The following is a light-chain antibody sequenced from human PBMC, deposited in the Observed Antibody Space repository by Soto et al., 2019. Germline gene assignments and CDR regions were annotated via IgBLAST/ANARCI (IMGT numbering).Light chain of an antibody. CDR1: QSVSSN. Sequence: EIVMTQSPATLSVSPGERATLSCRASQSVSSNFSWYQQKPGQAPRLLIYGASTRATGIPARFSGSGSGTEFTLTISSLQSEDFAVYYCQQYKNWPRSAFGGGTKVEIK. V-gene: IGKV3-15*01. CDR2: GAS. J-gene: IGKJ4*01. CDR3: QQYKNWPRSA.